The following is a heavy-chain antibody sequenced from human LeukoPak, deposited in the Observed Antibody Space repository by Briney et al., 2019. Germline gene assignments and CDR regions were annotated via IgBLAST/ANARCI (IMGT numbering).Heavy chain of an antibody. CDR3: ARDGPHFTMIERWFDP. J-gene: IGHJ5*02. Sequence: ASVKVSCKASGYSFISYGISWVRQAPGQGLEWMGIINPSGGSTSYAQKFQGRVTMTRDMSTSTVYMELSSLRSEDTAVYYCARDGPHFTMIERWFDPWGQGTLVTVSS. CDR2: INPSGGST. V-gene: IGHV1-46*01. CDR1: GYSFISYG. D-gene: IGHD3-22*01.